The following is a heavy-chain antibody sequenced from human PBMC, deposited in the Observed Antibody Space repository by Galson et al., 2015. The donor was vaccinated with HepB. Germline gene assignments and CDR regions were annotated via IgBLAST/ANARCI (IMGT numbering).Heavy chain of an antibody. V-gene: IGHV3-15*01. CDR3: TTVGNTVIY. Sequence: SLRLSCAASGFTFRTAWMSWVRQAPGKGPEWVGRIKDKSEGETINYASPVKGRFAISRDDSKYTLYLEMNNLKTEDTAVYYCTTVGNTVIYWGQGSLVTVAS. D-gene: IGHD2-21*01. J-gene: IGHJ4*02. CDR2: IKDKSEGETI. CDR1: GFTFRTAW.